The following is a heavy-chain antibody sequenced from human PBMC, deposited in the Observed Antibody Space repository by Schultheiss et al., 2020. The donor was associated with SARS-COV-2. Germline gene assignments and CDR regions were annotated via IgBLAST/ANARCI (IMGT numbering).Heavy chain of an antibody. CDR1: GYSISSGYY. CDR3: ARRGRGASPDY. D-gene: IGHD3-16*01. V-gene: IGHV4-38-2*01. J-gene: IGHJ4*02. CDR2: IYHSGST. Sequence: SETLSLTCAVSGYSISSGYYWGWIRQPPGKGLEWIGSIYHSGSTYYNPSLKSRVSISVDTSKNQFSLKLSSVTAADTAVYYGARRGRGASPDYWGQGTRVTVSS.